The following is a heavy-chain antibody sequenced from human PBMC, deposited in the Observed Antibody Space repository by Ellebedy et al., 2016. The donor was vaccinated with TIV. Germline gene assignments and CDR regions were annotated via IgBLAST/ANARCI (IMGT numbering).Heavy chain of an antibody. D-gene: IGHD2-8*01. CDR1: GFTFSNFW. CDR2: IKQDGSEK. Sequence: GESLKISCAASGFTFSNFWMTWVRQAPEQVPHCVANIKQDGSEKYYVDSVKGRFTISRDNAKNSLYLQMNSLRAEDTAVYFCARSRGVSYWGQGTLVTVSS. CDR3: ARSRGVSY. J-gene: IGHJ4*02. V-gene: IGHV3-7*03.